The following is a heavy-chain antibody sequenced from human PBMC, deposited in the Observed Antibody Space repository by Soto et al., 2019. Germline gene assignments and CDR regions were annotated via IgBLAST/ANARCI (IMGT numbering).Heavy chain of an antibody. J-gene: IGHJ3*02. Sequence: SQTLTLTCAISGDNVSSNSAAWNWIRPSPSRGLEWLGRTYYRSKWYNDYAVSVKSRITINPDTSKNQFSLQLNSVTPEDTAVYYCARVAGSIAARPHAFDIWGQGTMVTVSS. D-gene: IGHD6-6*01. V-gene: IGHV6-1*01. CDR2: TYYRSKWYN. CDR1: GDNVSSNSAA. CDR3: ARVAGSIAARPHAFDI.